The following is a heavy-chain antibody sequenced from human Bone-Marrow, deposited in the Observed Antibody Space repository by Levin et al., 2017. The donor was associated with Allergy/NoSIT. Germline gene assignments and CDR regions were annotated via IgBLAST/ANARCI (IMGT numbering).Heavy chain of an antibody. J-gene: IGHJ5*02. D-gene: IGHD2-2*01. CDR2: IHHSGRT. V-gene: IGHV4-39*01. CDR3: ARYGCSSFSAWFDP. CDR1: GGSISGSSYY. Sequence: SQTLSLTCSVSGGSISGSSYYWGWIRQPPGKGLEWIANIHHSGRTSYNPSLKSRVTLFVDTSKNQFSLKLTSVTAADTALYYCARYGCSSFSAWFDPWGQGSLVTVSS.